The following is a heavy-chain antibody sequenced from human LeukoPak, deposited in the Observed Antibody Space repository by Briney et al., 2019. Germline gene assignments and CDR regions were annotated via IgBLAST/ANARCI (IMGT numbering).Heavy chain of an antibody. Sequence: GGSLRLSCAASGFAFSDFYMFWIRQAPGKGLEWISYISNSGSTLYYADSVKGRFTISRDNDKNLLYLQMNSLRADDTAVYYCARDALGSYDYWGQGTLVTVSS. J-gene: IGHJ4*02. CDR3: ARDALGSYDY. CDR2: ISNSGSTL. V-gene: IGHV3-11*01. D-gene: IGHD3-10*01. CDR1: GFAFSDFY.